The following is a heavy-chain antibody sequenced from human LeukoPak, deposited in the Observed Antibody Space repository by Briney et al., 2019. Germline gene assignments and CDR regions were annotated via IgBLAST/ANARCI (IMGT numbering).Heavy chain of an antibody. CDR2: IKQDGSEK. CDR3: SGRDSSRSPRAY. CDR1: GFTFSSYW. Sequence: GGSLRLSCAASGFTFSSYWMSWVRQAPGKGLEWVANIKQDGSEKYYVDSVKGRFAISRDNAKNEVYLEMNSLRAEDTGVYYCSGRDSSRSPRAYWGQGALVSVSS. J-gene: IGHJ4*02. V-gene: IGHV3-7*01. D-gene: IGHD2-2*01.